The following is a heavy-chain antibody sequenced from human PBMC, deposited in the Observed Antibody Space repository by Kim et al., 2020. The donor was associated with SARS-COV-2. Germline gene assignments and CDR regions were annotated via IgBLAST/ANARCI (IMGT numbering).Heavy chain of an antibody. V-gene: IGHV3-30*03. D-gene: IGHD4-17*01. CDR3: ARNGETYALDY. J-gene: IGHJ4*02. Sequence: YYAESVTGRFTISRDNSKNTLSLQMNTLRGEDTAVYYCARNGETYALDYWGQGILVTISS.